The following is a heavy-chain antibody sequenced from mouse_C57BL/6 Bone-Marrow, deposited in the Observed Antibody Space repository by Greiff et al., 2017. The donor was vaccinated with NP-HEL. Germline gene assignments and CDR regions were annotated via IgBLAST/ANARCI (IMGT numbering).Heavy chain of an antibody. CDR1: VYTFTDYS. Sequence: VPLQPSGPELVNPGASVQISCKASVYTFTDYSMNLVKPSHGKSLEWIGDINPNNGGTSYNQKFKGKATLTVDKSSSTAYMELRSRTSEDSAVYYCARGGGYGSSAWFAYWGQGTLVTVSA. V-gene: IGHV1-26*01. CDR3: ARGGGYGSSAWFAY. J-gene: IGHJ3*01. D-gene: IGHD1-1*01. CDR2: INPNNGGT.